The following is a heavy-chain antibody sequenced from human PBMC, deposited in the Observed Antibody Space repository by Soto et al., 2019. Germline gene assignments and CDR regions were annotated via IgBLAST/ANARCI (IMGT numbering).Heavy chain of an antibody. J-gene: IGHJ4*02. V-gene: IGHV4-39*01. CDR3: ARNRSGWPFTSYYFDY. Sequence: SETLPLSCTVSGGSISSSTCYWGWVPEPPGKGLEWVGSFYYTGSTFYNPSLKSRVTISIDTSQNQFSLRLGSVTAADKAVYFCARNRSGWPFTSYYFDYWGQGTLVTVSS. D-gene: IGHD6-19*01. CDR1: GGSISSSTCY. CDR2: FYYTGST.